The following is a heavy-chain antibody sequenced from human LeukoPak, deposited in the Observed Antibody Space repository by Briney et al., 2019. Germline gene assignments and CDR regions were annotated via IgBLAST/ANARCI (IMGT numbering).Heavy chain of an antibody. CDR1: GGSISSGGYY. CDR3: ARSRFGELSPFDY. Sequence: SETLSLTCTVSGGSISSGGYYWSWIRQHPGKGLEWIGYIYYSGSTYYNPSLKSRVTISVDTSKNQFSLKLSSVTAADTAVYYCARSRFGELSPFDYWGQGTLVTVSS. D-gene: IGHD3-10*01. J-gene: IGHJ4*02. V-gene: IGHV4-31*03. CDR2: IYYSGST.